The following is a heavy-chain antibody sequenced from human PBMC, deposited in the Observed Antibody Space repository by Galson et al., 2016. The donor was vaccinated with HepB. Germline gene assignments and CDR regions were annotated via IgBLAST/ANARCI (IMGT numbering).Heavy chain of an antibody. CDR2: ISDDGSNK. Sequence: SLRLSCAASGFTLSSCGMSWVRQAPGKGLEWVAVISDDGSNKMYADSVKGRFTISRDNSKNTLYLQMNSLRLEDTAMYYCAKVGSIAARPDYFDSWGQGTLVTVPS. D-gene: IGHD6-6*01. V-gene: IGHV3-30*18. J-gene: IGHJ4*02. CDR3: AKVGSIAARPDYFDS. CDR1: GFTLSSCG.